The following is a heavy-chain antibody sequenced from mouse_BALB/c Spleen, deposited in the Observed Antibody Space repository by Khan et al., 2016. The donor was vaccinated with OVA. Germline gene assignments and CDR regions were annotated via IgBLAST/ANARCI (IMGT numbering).Heavy chain of an antibody. D-gene: IGHD2-12*01. CDR1: GFTFSNFW. CDR2: IRLKSNNYAT. V-gene: IGHV6-6*02. CDR3: SWPGCYSAWFAY. Sequence: EVKLEESGGGLVQPGGSMKLSCVASGFTFSNFWMNWVRQSPEKGLEWVAEIRLKSNNYATHYAESVKGRFTISRDDSKSSVYLQMNNLSASYTDFYDCSWPGCYSAWFAYWGQGTLVTVSA. J-gene: IGHJ3*01.